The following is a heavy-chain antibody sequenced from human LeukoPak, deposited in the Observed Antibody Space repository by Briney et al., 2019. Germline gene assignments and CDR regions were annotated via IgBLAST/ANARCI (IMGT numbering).Heavy chain of an antibody. J-gene: IGHJ4*01. Sequence: GGSLRLSCAASGFTVSSNYMSWVRQAPGKGLEWVSVIYSGGSTYYADSVKGRFTISRDNSKNTLYLQMNSLRAEDTAVYYCARDRDTASLDYWGQEPWSPSPQ. CDR2: IYSGGST. D-gene: IGHD5-18*01. CDR3: ARDRDTASLDY. V-gene: IGHV3-53*01. CDR1: GFTVSSNY.